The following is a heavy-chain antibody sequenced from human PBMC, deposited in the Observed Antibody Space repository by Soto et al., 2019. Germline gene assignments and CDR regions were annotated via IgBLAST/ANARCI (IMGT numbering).Heavy chain of an antibody. Sequence: VQLVESGGGVVQPGRSLRLSCEASGFTFSDYAMHWVRQAPGKGLEWVAVVSHDGRNTNYADSVKGRFTISRDSSKNTVTPEMTSLRAEDTAVYYCAKGGRRWLVTSDFNYRGQGALVTVSS. CDR3: AKGGRRWLVTSDFNY. CDR2: VSHDGRNT. V-gene: IGHV3-30*18. CDR1: GFTFSDYA. J-gene: IGHJ4*02. D-gene: IGHD6-19*01.